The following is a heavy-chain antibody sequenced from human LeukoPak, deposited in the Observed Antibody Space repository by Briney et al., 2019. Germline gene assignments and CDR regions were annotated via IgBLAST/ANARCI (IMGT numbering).Heavy chain of an antibody. CDR3: ARRLASLDY. D-gene: IGHD6-19*01. CDR1: GFSLSGYW. J-gene: IGHJ4*02. Sequence: GGSLRLSCVASGFSLSGYWMYWVRQAPGKGLEWVAVIWYDGSNKYYADSVKGRFTISRDNSKNTLYLQMNSLRAEDTAVYYCARRLASLDYWGQGTLVTVSS. CDR2: IWYDGSNK. V-gene: IGHV3-33*08.